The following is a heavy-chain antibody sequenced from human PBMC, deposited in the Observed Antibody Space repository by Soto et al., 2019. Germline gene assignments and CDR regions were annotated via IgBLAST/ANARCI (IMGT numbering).Heavy chain of an antibody. Sequence: HPGGSLRLSCAASVFPFRSYAMSWVRQAPGRGLEWVSSIDSTGAITHYADSVKGRFSISRDNSMNTLYLQMNSLRAEDTAVFYCARDSARIAPVGYWGQGTLVTVSS. CDR1: VFPFRSYA. CDR3: ARDSARIAPVGY. J-gene: IGHJ4*02. D-gene: IGHD6-6*01. CDR2: IDSTGAIT. V-gene: IGHV3-23*01.